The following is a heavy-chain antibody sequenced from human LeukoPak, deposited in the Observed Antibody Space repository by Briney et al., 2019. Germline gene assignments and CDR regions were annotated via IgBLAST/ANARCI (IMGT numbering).Heavy chain of an antibody. Sequence: GGSLRLSCAASGFTFSSYEMNWVRQAPGKGLEWVSYISSSGSTIYYADSVKGRFTISRDNAKNSLYLQMNSLRAEDTAVYYCARDRDYGDRNWYFDLWGRGTLVTVSS. V-gene: IGHV3-48*03. CDR1: GFTFSSYE. D-gene: IGHD4-17*01. CDR2: ISSSGSTI. CDR3: ARDRDYGDRNWYFDL. J-gene: IGHJ2*01.